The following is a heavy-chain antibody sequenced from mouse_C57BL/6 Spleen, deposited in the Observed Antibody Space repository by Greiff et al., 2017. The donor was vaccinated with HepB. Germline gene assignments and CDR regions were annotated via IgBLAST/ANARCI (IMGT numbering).Heavy chain of an antibody. CDR3: SRGLYGNYEYWYFDV. V-gene: IGHV5-4*03. D-gene: IGHD2-1*01. Sequence: EVKLVESGGGLVKPGGSLKLSCAASGFTFSSYAMSWVRQTPEKRLEWVATISDGGSYTYYPDNVKGRFTISRDNAKNNLYLQMSHLKSEDTAMYYCSRGLYGNYEYWYFDVWGTGTTVTVSS. J-gene: IGHJ1*03. CDR2: ISDGGSYT. CDR1: GFTFSSYA.